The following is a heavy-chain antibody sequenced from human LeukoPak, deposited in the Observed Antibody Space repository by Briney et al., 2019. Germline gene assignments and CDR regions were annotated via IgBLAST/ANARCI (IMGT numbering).Heavy chain of an antibody. V-gene: IGHV3-30*03. CDR2: ISYDGSYN. Sequence: GGSLRLSCAASGFTFSSYGMHWVRQAPGKGLEWVAVISYDGSYNYYADSVKGRFTISRDNSKNTLYLQMNSLRAEDTAVYYCARGPSDYFGYWGQGTLVTVSS. CDR1: GFTFSSYG. J-gene: IGHJ4*02. D-gene: IGHD3-10*01. CDR3: ARGPSDYFGY.